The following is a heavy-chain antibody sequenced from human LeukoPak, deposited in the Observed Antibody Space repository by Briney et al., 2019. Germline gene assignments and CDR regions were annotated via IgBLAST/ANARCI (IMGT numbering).Heavy chain of an antibody. CDR3: ARADGSGYYVPLDY. J-gene: IGHJ4*02. CDR2: ISAYNGNT. V-gene: IGHV1-18*01. Sequence: GASVKVSCKASGYTFTSYGITWVRQAPGQGLEWMGWISAYNGNTDYPQKLQGRVTMTTDTSTSTAYMELRSLRSDDTAVYYCARADGSGYYVPLDYWGQGTPVTVSS. D-gene: IGHD3-22*01. CDR1: GYTFTSYG.